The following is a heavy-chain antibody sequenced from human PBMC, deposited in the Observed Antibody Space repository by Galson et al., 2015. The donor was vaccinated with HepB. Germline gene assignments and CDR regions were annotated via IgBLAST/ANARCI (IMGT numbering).Heavy chain of an antibody. CDR3: ARSEVTTVVTDFDS. V-gene: IGHV3-23*01. Sequence: SLRLSCAASGFTFNNYAMSWVRQAPGKGLEWVSAISGSGARTYYADSVKGRFTISRDNSKHTLFLLMNSLRADDTAVYYCARSEVTTVVTDFDSWGQGTLVTVSS. CDR2: ISGSGART. J-gene: IGHJ4*02. D-gene: IGHD4-23*01. CDR1: GFTFNNYA.